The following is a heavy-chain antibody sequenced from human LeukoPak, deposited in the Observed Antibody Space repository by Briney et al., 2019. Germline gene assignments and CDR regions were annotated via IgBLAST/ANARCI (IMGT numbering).Heavy chain of an antibody. D-gene: IGHD6-13*01. J-gene: IGHJ4*02. V-gene: IGHV4-61*01. CDR1: GGSVSSGSYY. Sequence: PSETLSLTCTVSGGSVSSGSYYWCWIRQPPGKGLEWIGYIYYSGSTNYNPSLKSRVTISVDTSKNQFSLKLSSVTAADTAVYYCASYSSSWYYFDYWGQGTLVTVSS. CDR3: ASYSSSWYYFDY. CDR2: IYYSGST.